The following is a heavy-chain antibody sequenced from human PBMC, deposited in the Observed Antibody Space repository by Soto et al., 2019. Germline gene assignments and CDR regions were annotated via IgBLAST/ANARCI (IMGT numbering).Heavy chain of an antibody. V-gene: IGHV4-31*03. CDR3: ARGNWNYPTAANFDY. D-gene: IGHD1-7*01. CDR2: IYYSGST. Sequence: QVQLQESGPGLVKPSQTLSLTCTVSGGSISSGGYYWSWIRQHPGKGLEWIGYIYYSGSTYYNPSLKSRVTISVDTSKNQFSLKLSSVTAADTAVYYCARGNWNYPTAANFDYWGQGTLVTVSS. J-gene: IGHJ4*02. CDR1: GGSISSGGYY.